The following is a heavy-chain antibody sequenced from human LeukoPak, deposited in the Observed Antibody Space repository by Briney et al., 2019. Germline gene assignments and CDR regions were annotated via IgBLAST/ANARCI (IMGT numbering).Heavy chain of an antibody. D-gene: IGHD5-18*01. CDR1: GGSISSYY. J-gene: IGHJ4*02. V-gene: IGHV4-4*07. CDR2: IYTSGST. Sequence: SETLSLTCTVSGGSISSYYWSWIRQPAGKGLEWIGRIYTSGSTNYNPSLKSRVTMSVDTSKNQFSLKLSSVTAADTAVYYCARDEHFSDTAMVIFDYWGQGTLVTVSS. CDR3: ARDEHFSDTAMVIFDY.